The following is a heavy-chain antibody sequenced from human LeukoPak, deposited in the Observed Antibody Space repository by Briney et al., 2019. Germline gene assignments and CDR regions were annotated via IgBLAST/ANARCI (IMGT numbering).Heavy chain of an antibody. D-gene: IGHD2-15*01. J-gene: IGHJ4*02. CDR1: GFTFNTCT. CDR2: ITGSSSYI. Sequence: PGGSLRLSCAASGFTFNTCTMNWVRQAPGKGLEWVSSITGSSSYIYYADSVKGRFTISRDSAKNSLYLQMNSLRAEDTAVYYCARGGGSCDYWGQGTLVTVSS. CDR3: ARGGGSCDY. V-gene: IGHV3-21*01.